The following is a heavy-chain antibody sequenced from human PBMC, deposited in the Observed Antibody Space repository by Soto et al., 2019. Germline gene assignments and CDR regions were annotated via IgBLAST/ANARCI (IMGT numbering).Heavy chain of an antibody. D-gene: IGHD5-12*01. V-gene: IGHV1-3*01. CDR1: GYTFTNYA. Sequence: QVQLVQSGAEVKKPGASVKVSCKASGYTFTNYAMHWVRQAPGQRLEWMGWINADKGDTSYSQRLQGRVTITRDTSESTASMELSSLQCEDTAVYYCARISGGGGYDPPGVDYWGQGTLVTVSS. CDR3: ARISGGGGYDPPGVDY. J-gene: IGHJ4*02. CDR2: INADKGDT.